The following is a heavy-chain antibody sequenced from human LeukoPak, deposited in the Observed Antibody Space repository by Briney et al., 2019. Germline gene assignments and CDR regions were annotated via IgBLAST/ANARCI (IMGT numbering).Heavy chain of an antibody. CDR2: IIPIFGTA. Sequence: SVKVSFKASGGTFSSYAISWVRQAPGQGLEWMGGIIPIFGTANYAQKFQGRVTITADESTSTAYMELSSLRSEDTAVYYCASMGLQLVPGYWGQGTLVTVSS. CDR1: GGTFSSYA. J-gene: IGHJ4*02. CDR3: ASMGLQLVPGY. D-gene: IGHD6-13*01. V-gene: IGHV1-69*01.